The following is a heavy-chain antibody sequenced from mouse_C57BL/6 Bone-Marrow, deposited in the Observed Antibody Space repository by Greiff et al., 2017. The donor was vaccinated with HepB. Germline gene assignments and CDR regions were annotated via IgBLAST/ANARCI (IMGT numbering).Heavy chain of an antibody. Sequence: EVQLVESGPELVKPGASVKISCKASGYSFTGYYMNWVKQSPEKSLEWIGEINPSTGGTTYNQKFKAKATLTVDKSSSTAYMQLKSLTSEDSAVYYCARSYDEGDYWGQGTTLTVSS. V-gene: IGHV1-42*01. CDR2: INPSTGGT. J-gene: IGHJ2*01. CDR3: ARSYDEGDY. D-gene: IGHD2-12*01. CDR1: GYSFTGYY.